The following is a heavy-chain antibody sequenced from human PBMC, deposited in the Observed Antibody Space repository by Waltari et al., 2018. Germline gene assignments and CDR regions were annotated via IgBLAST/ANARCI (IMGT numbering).Heavy chain of an antibody. V-gene: IGHV4-34*01. Sequence: QVQLQQWGAGLLKPSETLSLTCAVYGGSFSGYYWSWIRQPPGKGLEWIGEINHSGSTNYNPSLKSRVTISVDTSKNQFSLKLSSVTAADTAVYYCARAYPAPYCSGGSCYSDYFDYWGQGTLVTVSS. CDR1: GGSFSGYY. D-gene: IGHD2-15*01. CDR3: ARAYPAPYCSGGSCYSDYFDY. J-gene: IGHJ4*02. CDR2: INHSGST.